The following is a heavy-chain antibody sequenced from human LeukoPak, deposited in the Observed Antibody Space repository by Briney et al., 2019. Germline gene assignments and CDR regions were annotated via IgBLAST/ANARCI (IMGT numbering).Heavy chain of an antibody. V-gene: IGHV3-30*04. J-gene: IGHJ4*02. CDR2: ISYDGSNK. CDR1: GFTFSSYA. D-gene: IGHD3-10*01. CDR3: ARVSPMVRGVIIAGLFDY. Sequence: PGRSLRLSCAAFGFTFSSYAMHWVRQAPGKGLEWVAVISYDGSNKYYADSVKARFTISRDNSKNTLYLQMNSLRAEDTAVYYCARVSPMVRGVIIAGLFDYWGQGTLVTVSS.